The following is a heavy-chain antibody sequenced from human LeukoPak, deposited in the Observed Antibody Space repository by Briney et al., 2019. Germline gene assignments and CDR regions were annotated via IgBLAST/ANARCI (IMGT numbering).Heavy chain of an antibody. CDR2: IYYSGST. V-gene: IGHV4-39*01. CDR3: ARISGYSS. Sequence: PSETLSLTCTVSGGSISSSSYYWGWIRQPPGKGLEWIGSIYYSGSTYYNPSLKSRVTISVDTSKNQFSLKLSSVTAADTAVYCCARISGYSSWGQGTLVTVSS. J-gene: IGHJ4*02. D-gene: IGHD3-22*01. CDR1: GGSISSSSYY.